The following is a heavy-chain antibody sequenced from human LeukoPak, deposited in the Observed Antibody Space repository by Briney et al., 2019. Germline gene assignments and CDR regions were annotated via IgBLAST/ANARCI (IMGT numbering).Heavy chain of an antibody. CDR3: ARDSYRALEY. J-gene: IGHJ4*02. CDR2: INQDGSEK. Sequence: GGSLRLSCAASGFTFSSHWMNWVRQAPGKGLEWVAHINQDGSEKYYVDSVKGRFTISRDNAKNSLYLQMNSLRAEDTAVYYCARDSYRALEYWGQGILVTVSS. D-gene: IGHD1-14*01. CDR1: GFTFSSHW. V-gene: IGHV3-7*01.